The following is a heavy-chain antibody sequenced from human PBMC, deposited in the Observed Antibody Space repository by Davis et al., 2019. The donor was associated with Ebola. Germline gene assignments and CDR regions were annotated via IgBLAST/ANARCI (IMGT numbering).Heavy chain of an antibody. CDR2: IDWNDDE. D-gene: IGHD6-25*01. CDR1: GFSLSTSGVG. Sequence: SGPTLVKPTQTLTLTCTFSGFSLSTSGVGVGWIRQPPGKALEWLARIDWNDDEFYSTSLKTRLTISKDTSKNQVVLTMTNMDPVDTATYYCARIGAADGMDVWGQGTTVTVSS. V-gene: IGHV2-70*04. CDR3: ARIGAADGMDV. J-gene: IGHJ6*02.